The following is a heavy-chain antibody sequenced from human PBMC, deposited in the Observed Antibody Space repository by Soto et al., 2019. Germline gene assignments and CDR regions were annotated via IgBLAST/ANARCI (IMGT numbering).Heavy chain of an antibody. CDR2: ISGSSNYV. J-gene: IGHJ5*02. Sequence: EVQLVESGGGLVKPGGSLRLSCAASGFTFNTYSMNWVRQAPGKGLEWVSFISGSSNYVYYADSVKGRFTISRDDAKNSLYLQMNSLRAEDTAVYYCVRTGSGTWLSGSGSDSWGQGTLVTVSS. V-gene: IGHV3-21*01. CDR3: VRTGSGTWLSGSGSDS. CDR1: GFTFNTYS. D-gene: IGHD3-22*01.